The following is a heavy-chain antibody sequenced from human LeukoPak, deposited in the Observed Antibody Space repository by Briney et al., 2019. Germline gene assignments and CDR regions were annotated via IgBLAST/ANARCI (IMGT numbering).Heavy chain of an antibody. CDR3: ARDGVAMVRGVIVY. J-gene: IGHJ4*02. V-gene: IGHV4-59*12. CDR2: IYHSGST. D-gene: IGHD3-10*01. CDR1: GGSISSYY. Sequence: KPSETLSLTCTVSGGSISSYYWSWIRQPPGKGLEWIGEIYHSGSTNYNPSLKSRVTISVDKSKNQFSLKLSSVTAADTAVYYCARDGVAMVRGVIVYWGQGTLVTVSS.